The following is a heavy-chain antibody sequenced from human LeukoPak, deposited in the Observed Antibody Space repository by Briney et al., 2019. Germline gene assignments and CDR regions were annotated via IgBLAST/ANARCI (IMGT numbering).Heavy chain of an antibody. J-gene: IGHJ4*02. CDR2: IYSGGST. Sequence: GGSLRLSCAASGFTVSSNYMSWVRQAPGKGLEWVSVIYSGGSTYYADSVKGRFTISRDNSKNTLYLQMSSLRAEDTAVYYCARDAYSSSWYIDYWGQGTLVTVSS. D-gene: IGHD6-13*01. CDR3: ARDAYSSSWYIDY. V-gene: IGHV3-66*01. CDR1: GFTVSSNY.